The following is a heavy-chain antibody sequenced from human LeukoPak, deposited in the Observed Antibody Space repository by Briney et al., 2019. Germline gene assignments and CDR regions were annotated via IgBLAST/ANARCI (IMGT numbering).Heavy chain of an antibody. CDR1: GYTFTGYY. J-gene: IGHJ4*02. CDR3: ARALSNLRLYYFDY. CDR2: INPNSGGA. D-gene: IGHD4-11*01. Sequence: ASVKVSCKASGYTFTGYYIHGVRQAPGQGLEWMGWINPNSGGANYAQRFEGRVTVTRDTSISTAYMELSRLRSDDTAVYYCARALSNLRLYYFDYWGQGALVTVSS. V-gene: IGHV1-2*02.